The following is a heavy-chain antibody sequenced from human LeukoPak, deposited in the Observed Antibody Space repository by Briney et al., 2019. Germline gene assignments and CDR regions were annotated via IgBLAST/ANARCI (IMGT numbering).Heavy chain of an antibody. CDR3: ARAMGAWYYFDY. CDR2: IFYSGST. D-gene: IGHD1-26*01. J-gene: IGHJ4*02. V-gene: IGHV4-59*01. CDR1: GGSISSYY. Sequence: SETLSLTCTVSGGSISSYYWSWIRQPPGKGLEWIGYIFYSGSTNYNPSLKSRVTISVDTSKNQFSLKLSSVTAADTAVYYCARAMGAWYYFDYWGQGALVTASS.